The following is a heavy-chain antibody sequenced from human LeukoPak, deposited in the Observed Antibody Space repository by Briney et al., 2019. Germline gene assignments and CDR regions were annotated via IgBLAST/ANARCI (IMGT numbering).Heavy chain of an antibody. V-gene: IGHV1-8*01. J-gene: IGHJ4*02. D-gene: IGHD3-16*02. CDR3: ARQNYDYVWGSYRYDY. CDR2: MNPNSGNT. CDR1: GYTFTSYD. Sequence: ASVKASCKASGYTFTSYDINWVRQATGQGLEWMGWMNPNSGNTGYAQKFQGRVTMTRNTSISTAYMELSSLRSEDTAVYYCARQNYDYVWGSYRYDYWGQGTLVTVSS.